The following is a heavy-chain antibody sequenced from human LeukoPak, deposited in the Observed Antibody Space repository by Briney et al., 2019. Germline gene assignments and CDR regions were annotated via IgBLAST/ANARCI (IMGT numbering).Heavy chain of an antibody. CDR2: IYQNGNT. CDR3: GREDIAAAASGIDY. D-gene: IGHD6-13*01. CDR1: GGSISSGGYS. J-gene: IGHJ4*02. V-gene: IGHV4-30-2*01. Sequence: SETLSLTCAVSGGSISSGGYSWSWIRQPPGKGLEWIGYIYQNGNTYYNPSLKSRVTISVDRSKNQFSLNLSSVTAADTAVYYRGREDIAAAASGIDYWGQGTLVAVSS.